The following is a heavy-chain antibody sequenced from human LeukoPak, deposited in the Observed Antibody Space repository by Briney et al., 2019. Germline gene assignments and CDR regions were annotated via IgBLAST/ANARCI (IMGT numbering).Heavy chain of an antibody. CDR1: GGSVSSGFYY. CDR2: IYYSGNT. D-gene: IGHD1-26*01. J-gene: IGHJ6*02. CDR3: ASTMGATTLGDYYYYGMDV. V-gene: IGHV4-61*01. Sequence: PSETLSLTCTVSGGSVSSGFYYWSWIRQPPGKGLEWIGYIYYSGNTNYNPSLKSRVSISVDTSKNKFSLKLTSVTAADTAVYSCASTMGATTLGDYYYYGMDVWGQGTTVTVSS.